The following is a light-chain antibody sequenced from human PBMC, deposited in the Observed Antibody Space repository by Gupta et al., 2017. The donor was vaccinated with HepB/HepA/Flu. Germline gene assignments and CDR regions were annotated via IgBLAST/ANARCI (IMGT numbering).Light chain of an antibody. V-gene: IGKV1-9*01. CDR3: QQRNSDSTWT. CDR1: QGISSY. CDR2: AAS. J-gene: IGKJ1*01. Sequence: DIQLTQSPSFLSASVGDRVTITCRASQGISSYLAWYQQKPGKAPKLLIYAASTLQSGVPSRFSGSGSGTEFTLTISSLQPEDFATYYCQQRNSDSTWTFGQGTKVEIK.